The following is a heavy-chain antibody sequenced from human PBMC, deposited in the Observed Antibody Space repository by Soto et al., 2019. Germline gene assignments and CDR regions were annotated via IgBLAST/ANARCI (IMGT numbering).Heavy chain of an antibody. CDR2: INHSGST. V-gene: IGHV4-34*01. CDR3: VKVRIVEYSSSWYEVGHYYYFDS. CDR1: GGSFSGYY. J-gene: IGHJ4*02. Sequence: SETLSLTCAVYGGSFSGYYWSWIRQPPGKGQEWIGEINHSGSTNYNPSLTSRVTISVDTSKNQFSLKLSSVTAADTAVHYYVKVRIVEYSSSWYEVGHYYYFDSWGQGMPVTVSS. D-gene: IGHD6-13*01.